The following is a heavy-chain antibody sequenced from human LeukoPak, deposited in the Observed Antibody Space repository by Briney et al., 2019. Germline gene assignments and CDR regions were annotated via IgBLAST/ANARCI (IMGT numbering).Heavy chain of an antibody. Sequence: GGSLRLSCAASGFTFSSYSMNWVRQAPGKGLEWVAVISYDGSNKYYADSVKGRFTISRDNSKNTLYLQMNSLRAEDTAVYYCAKDHGATTEPDYWGQGTLVAVSS. J-gene: IGHJ4*02. CDR3: AKDHGATTEPDY. CDR2: ISYDGSNK. V-gene: IGHV3-30*18. CDR1: GFTFSSYS. D-gene: IGHD1-26*01.